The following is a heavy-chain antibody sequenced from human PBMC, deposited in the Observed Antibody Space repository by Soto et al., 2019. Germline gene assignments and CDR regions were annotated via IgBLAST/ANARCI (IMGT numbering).Heavy chain of an antibody. D-gene: IGHD3-22*01. CDR3: ARGSDASGYYSYFDS. CDR2: ISTYNGNT. Sequence: GASVKVSCKASGYTFANHGLNWVRQAPGLGLEWMGWISTYNGNTNYAQKFRGRVTMTTDTSTSTSYMELRSLRSDDTAVYYCARGSDASGYYSYFDSWGQGALVT. J-gene: IGHJ4*02. V-gene: IGHV1-18*04. CDR1: GYTFANHG.